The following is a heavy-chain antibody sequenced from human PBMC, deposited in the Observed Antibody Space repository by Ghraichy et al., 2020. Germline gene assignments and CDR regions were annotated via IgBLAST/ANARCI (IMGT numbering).Heavy chain of an antibody. CDR2: ISGSGGST. V-gene: IGHV3-23*01. J-gene: IGHJ2*01. Sequence: LEKITAISGSGGSTYYADSVKGRFTISRDNSKHTLYLQMNSLRAEDTAVYDCAKDLGVVIPDWYCDPWGRGTLVTVSS. D-gene: IGHD3-22*01. CDR3: AKDLGVVIPDWYCDP.